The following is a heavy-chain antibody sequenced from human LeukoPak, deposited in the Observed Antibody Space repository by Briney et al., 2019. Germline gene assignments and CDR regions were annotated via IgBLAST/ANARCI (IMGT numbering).Heavy chain of an antibody. D-gene: IGHD2-15*01. CDR2: IYFNGNT. J-gene: IGHJ4*02. CDR3: ARLYCSGGSCYVGHFDY. Sequence: PSETLSLTCTVSGDSVSSSTYYWGWIRQPPGKGLEWIGNIYFNGNTYYNLSLKSRLTISVDTSKNQFSLNLYSVTAADTAVYYCARLYCSGGSCYVGHFDYWGQGTLVTVSS. CDR1: GDSVSSSTYY. V-gene: IGHV4-39*01.